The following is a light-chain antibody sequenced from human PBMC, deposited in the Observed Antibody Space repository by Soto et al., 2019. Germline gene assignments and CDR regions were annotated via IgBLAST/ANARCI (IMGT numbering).Light chain of an antibody. CDR2: DVS. Sequence: DIQMTQSPSTLSASVGDRVTITCRASQTIDSSLAWYQQRPGKAPNLLIYDVSSLQRGVPSRFSGSGSGTEFTLTISSLQPDDFATYYCQQYNSYPWTFGQGTKVDIK. J-gene: IGKJ1*01. CDR1: QTIDSS. CDR3: QQYNSYPWT. V-gene: IGKV1-5*01.